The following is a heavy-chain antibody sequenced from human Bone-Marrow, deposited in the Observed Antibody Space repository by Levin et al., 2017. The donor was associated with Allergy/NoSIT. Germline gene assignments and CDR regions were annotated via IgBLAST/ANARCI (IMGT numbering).Heavy chain of an antibody. CDR3: ARPHHGY. Sequence: PGGSLRLSCAVYGGSFSGYYWSWIRQPPGKGLEWIGEINHSGSTNYNPSLKSRVTISVDTSKNQFSLKLSSVTAADTAVYYWARPHHGYWGQGTLVTVSS. CDR1: GGSFSGYY. V-gene: IGHV4-34*01. J-gene: IGHJ4*02. CDR2: INHSGST.